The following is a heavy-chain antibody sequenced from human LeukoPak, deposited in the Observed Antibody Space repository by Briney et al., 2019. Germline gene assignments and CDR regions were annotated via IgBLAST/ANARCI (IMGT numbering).Heavy chain of an antibody. CDR2: INYSGDT. J-gene: IGHJ4*02. D-gene: IGHD5-18*01. V-gene: IGHV4-39*07. CDR3: ARVNFPSYGLDY. Sequence: PSETLSLTCTVSGGSIGSSSFYWGWIRQPPGQGLEWIETINYSGDTYYNPSLKSRVTISVDSSRNQFSLKLSSVTAADTAVYYCARVNFPSYGLDYWGQGTLVTVSS. CDR1: GGSIGSSSFY.